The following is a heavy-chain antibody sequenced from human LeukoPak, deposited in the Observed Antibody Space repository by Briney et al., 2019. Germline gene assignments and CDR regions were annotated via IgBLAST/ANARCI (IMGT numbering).Heavy chain of an antibody. CDR2: IYHSGST. J-gene: IGHJ6*03. CDR3: ATKTAAGNYYYYYMDV. V-gene: IGHV4-38-2*01. Sequence: GSLRLSCAASGFTFSDYYMSWIRQAPGKGLEWIGSIYHSGSTYYNPSLKSRVTISVDTSKNQFSLKLSSVTAANTAVYYCATKTAAGNYYYYYMDVWGKGTTVTVSS. CDR1: GFTFSDYY. D-gene: IGHD6-13*01.